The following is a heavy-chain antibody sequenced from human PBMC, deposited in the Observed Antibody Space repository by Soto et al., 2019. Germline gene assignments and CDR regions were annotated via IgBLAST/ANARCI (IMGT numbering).Heavy chain of an antibody. CDR3: ARAKWDFWDGWSSLGLYYLDF. Sequence: EVQLVESGGGLVQPGGSLRLSCAASGFTFSSYWMSWVRQAPGKGLEWVANINQDGSDKYYVDSVKGRFTISRDAAKNSLYLQINSLRAEDTAVYSCARAKWDFWDGWSSLGLYYLDFWGRGTVVTVSS. CDR2: INQDGSDK. CDR1: GFTFSSYW. V-gene: IGHV3-7*03. D-gene: IGHD3-3*01. J-gene: IGHJ4*02.